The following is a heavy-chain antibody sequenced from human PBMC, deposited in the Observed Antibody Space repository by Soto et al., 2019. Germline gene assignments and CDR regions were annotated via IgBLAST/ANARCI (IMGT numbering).Heavy chain of an antibody. D-gene: IGHD3-16*01. V-gene: IGHV4-4*02. CDR2: IYHSGST. CDR3: ARERGDY. J-gene: IGHJ4*02. CDR1: GGSVSSSNW. Sequence: PSETLSLTCAVSGGSVSSSNWWSWVRQPPGRGLEWIGEIYHSGSTYYNPSLKSRVTISVDTSKNQFSLKLSSVTAADTAVYYCARERGDYWGQGTLVTVSS.